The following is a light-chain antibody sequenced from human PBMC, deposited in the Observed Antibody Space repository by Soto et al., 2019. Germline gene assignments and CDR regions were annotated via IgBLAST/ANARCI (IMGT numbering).Light chain of an antibody. CDR1: QSVSSSY. Sequence: EIVLTQSPGTLSLSPGERATLSCRASQSVSSSYLAWYQQKPGQAHRLLIYGASSRTTGITDRFSGSGSGTDLTLTISRLEPEEFAVYYCQQYGSSHWTFGQGTKVDIK. CDR2: GAS. V-gene: IGKV3-20*01. J-gene: IGKJ1*01. CDR3: QQYGSSHWT.